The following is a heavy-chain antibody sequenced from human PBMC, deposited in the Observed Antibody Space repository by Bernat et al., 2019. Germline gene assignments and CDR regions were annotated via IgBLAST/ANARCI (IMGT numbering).Heavy chain of an antibody. Sequence: QVQLVESGGGVVQPGRSLRLSCAASGFTFSSYGMHWVRQAPGKGLEWVAVIWYDGSNKYYADSVKGRFTISRDNSKNTLYLQMNSLRAEDRAVYYCARGGEVGILDGWGQGTLVTVSS. CDR1: GFTFSSYG. CDR3: ARGGEVGILDG. J-gene: IGHJ4*02. D-gene: IGHD3/OR15-3a*01. V-gene: IGHV3-33*01. CDR2: IWYDGSNK.